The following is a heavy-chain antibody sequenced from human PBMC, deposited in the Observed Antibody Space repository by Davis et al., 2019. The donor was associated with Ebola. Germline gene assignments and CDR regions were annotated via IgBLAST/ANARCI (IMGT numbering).Heavy chain of an antibody. D-gene: IGHD1-26*01. CDR3: AREPVGATGGWFDP. Sequence: PGGSLRLSCAVYGGSFSGYYWSWIRQPPGKGLEWIGEINHSGSTNYNPSLKSRVTISVDTSKNQFSLKLSSVTAADTAVYYCAREPVGATGGWFDPWGQGTLVTVAS. V-gene: IGHV4-34*01. CDR1: GGSFSGYY. J-gene: IGHJ5*02. CDR2: INHSGST.